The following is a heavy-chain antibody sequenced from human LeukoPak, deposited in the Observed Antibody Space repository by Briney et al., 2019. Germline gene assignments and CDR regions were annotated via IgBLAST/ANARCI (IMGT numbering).Heavy chain of an antibody. Sequence: GGSLRLSCAASGFTFSSYGMHWVRQAPGKGLEWVAVISYDGSNKYYADSVKGRFTISRDNSKNTLYLQMNSLRAEDTAVYYCAKDHYYGSGSPYDPWGQGTLVTVSS. CDR3: AKDHYYGSGSPYDP. V-gene: IGHV3-30*18. D-gene: IGHD3-10*01. J-gene: IGHJ5*02. CDR1: GFTFSSYG. CDR2: ISYDGSNK.